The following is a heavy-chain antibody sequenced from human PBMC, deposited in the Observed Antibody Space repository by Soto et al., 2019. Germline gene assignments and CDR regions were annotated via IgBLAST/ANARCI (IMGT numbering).Heavy chain of an antibody. CDR1: GYTFTSYD. V-gene: IGHV1-8*01. J-gene: IGHJ5*02. Sequence: ASVKVSCKASGYTFTSYDINWVRQATGQGLEWMGWMNPNSGNTGYAQKFQGRVTMTRNTSISTAYMELSSLRSEDTAVYYCARGRRARPAAIFAWFAPWGQGTLVIVSS. CDR2: MNPNSGNT. D-gene: IGHD2-2*01. CDR3: ARGRRARPAAIFAWFAP.